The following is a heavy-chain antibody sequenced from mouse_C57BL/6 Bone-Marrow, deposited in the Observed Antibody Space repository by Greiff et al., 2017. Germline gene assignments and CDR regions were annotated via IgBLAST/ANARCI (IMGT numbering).Heavy chain of an antibody. J-gene: IGHJ4*01. CDR3: ATPITTVVAYYAMDY. V-gene: IGHV2-5*01. CDR1: GFSLTSYG. CDR2: IWRGGST. Sequence: PGPVQPSQSPPITCTVSGFSLTSYGVHWVRQSPGKGLEWLGVIWRGGSTDYNAAFMSRLSITKDNSKSQVFFKMNSLQADDTAIYYCATPITTVVAYYAMDYWGQGTSVTVSS. D-gene: IGHD1-1*01.